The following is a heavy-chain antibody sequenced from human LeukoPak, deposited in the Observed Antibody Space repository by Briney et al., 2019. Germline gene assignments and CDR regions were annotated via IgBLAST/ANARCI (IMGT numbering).Heavy chain of an antibody. D-gene: IGHD3-3*01. J-gene: IGHJ3*02. Sequence: GGSLRLSCAASGFTFTRYSMHWVRQAPGKGLEWVSSINTDSRFVLYVDSVKGRFTISRDDAKNSLYLQMNSLRGEDTALYYCARGDDSWGDRAAFDIWGQGTMVTVSP. CDR2: INTDSRFV. V-gene: IGHV3-21*01. CDR3: ARGDDSWGDRAAFDI. CDR1: GFTFTRYS.